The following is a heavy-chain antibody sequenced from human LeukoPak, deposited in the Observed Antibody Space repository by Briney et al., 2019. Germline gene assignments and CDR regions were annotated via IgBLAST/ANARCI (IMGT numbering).Heavy chain of an antibody. CDR2: ISWNSGSI. CDR3: ARDGSYYYYMDV. D-gene: IGHD3-10*01. V-gene: IGHV3-9*01. CDR1: GFTFDDYA. Sequence: GGSLRLSCAASGFTFDDYAMHWVRQAPGKGLEWVSGISWNSGSIGYADSVKGRFTSSRDNAKNTLYLQMNSLRAEDTAVYYCARDGSYYYYMDVWGKGTTVTVSS. J-gene: IGHJ6*03.